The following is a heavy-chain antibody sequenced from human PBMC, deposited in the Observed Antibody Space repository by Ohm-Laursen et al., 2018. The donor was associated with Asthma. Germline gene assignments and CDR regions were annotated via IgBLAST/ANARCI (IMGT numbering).Heavy chain of an antibody. D-gene: IGHD1-26*01. V-gene: IGHV3-74*01. CDR3: ARDYADGRYYYGSLDY. CDR1: GFTFSSYA. Sequence: SLRLSCSASGFTFSSYAMSWVRQAPGKGLMWVSRIDGDGSTTNYADSVKGRFTISRDNAKNTVFLQMSSLRAEDTAVYYCARDYADGRYYYGSLDYWGQGMLVSVSS. J-gene: IGHJ4*02. CDR2: IDGDGSTT.